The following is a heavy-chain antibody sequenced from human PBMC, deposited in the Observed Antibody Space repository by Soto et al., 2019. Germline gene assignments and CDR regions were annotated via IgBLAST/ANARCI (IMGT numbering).Heavy chain of an antibody. J-gene: IGHJ4*02. CDR1: GFSLTTSGVG. D-gene: IGHD4-4*01. CDR2: IYWNDDK. CDR3: AHRLRYSVSSDY. Sequence: VSGPTLVNPTHTLTLTCTFSGFSLTTSGVGVGWIRQPPGKAPEWLALIYWNDDKRYSPSLHSRLTITKDTSKNQVVLTLTNMDPVDTATYYCAHRLRYSVSSDYSGQGSMVTVSS. V-gene: IGHV2-5*01.